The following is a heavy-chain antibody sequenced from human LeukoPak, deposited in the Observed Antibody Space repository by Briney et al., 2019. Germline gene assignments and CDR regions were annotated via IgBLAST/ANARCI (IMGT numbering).Heavy chain of an antibody. CDR2: IFYSGST. Sequence: SETLSLTCTVSGGSISTSNYYWGWIRQPPGKGLEWIGNIFYSGSTYYSPSLRSRVTISVDKSKNQFSLKLSSVTAADTAVYYCAREHTMVRGGEFDYWGQGTLVTVSS. CDR3: AREHTMVRGGEFDY. D-gene: IGHD3-10*01. CDR1: GGSISTSNYY. V-gene: IGHV4-39*07. J-gene: IGHJ4*02.